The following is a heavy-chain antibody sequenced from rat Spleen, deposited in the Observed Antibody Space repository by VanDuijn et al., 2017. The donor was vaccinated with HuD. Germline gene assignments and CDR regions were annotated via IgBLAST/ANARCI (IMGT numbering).Heavy chain of an antibody. CDR2: INTDGGST. CDR1: GFTFSNYW. V-gene: IGHV5-58*01. CDR3: TRGTPDY. D-gene: IGHD3-4*01. J-gene: IGHJ2*01. Sequence: EVQLVETGGGLVQPGRSLKLSCVASGFTFSNYWMYWIRQAPGKGLEWISSINTDGGSTYYLDSVKGRFTISRDNAENTVYLQMNSLRSEDTATYYCTRGTPDYWGQGVMVTVSS.